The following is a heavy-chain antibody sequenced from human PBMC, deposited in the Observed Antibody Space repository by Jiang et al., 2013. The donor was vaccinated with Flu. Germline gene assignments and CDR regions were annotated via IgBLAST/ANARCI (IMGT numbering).Heavy chain of an antibody. CDR3: ARTRGDPLSEFDY. Sequence: GSGLVKPSQTLSLTCTVSGGSISSGGYYWSWIRQHPGKGLEWIGYIYYSGSTYYNPSLKSRVTISVDTSKNQFSLKLSSVTAADTAVYYCARTRGDPLSEFDYWGQGTLVTVSS. D-gene: IGHD3-10*01. J-gene: IGHJ4*02. CDR2: IYYSGST. V-gene: IGHV4-31*03. CDR1: GGSISSGGYY.